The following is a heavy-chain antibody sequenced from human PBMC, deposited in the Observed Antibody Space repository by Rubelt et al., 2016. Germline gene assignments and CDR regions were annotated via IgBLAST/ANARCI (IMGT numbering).Heavy chain of an antibody. CDR3: ARDVDTAMVFPY. J-gene: IGHJ4*02. V-gene: IGHV3-33*01. CDR1: GFTFSSYG. CDR2: IWYDGSNK. Sequence: GFTFSSYGMHWVRQAPGKGLEWVAVIWYDGSNKYYADSVKGRFTISRDNSKNTLYLQMNSLRAEDTAVYYCARDVDTAMVFPYWGQGTLVTVSS. D-gene: IGHD5-18*01.